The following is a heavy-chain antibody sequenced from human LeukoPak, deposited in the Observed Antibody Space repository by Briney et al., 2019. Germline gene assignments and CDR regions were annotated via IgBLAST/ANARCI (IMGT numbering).Heavy chain of an antibody. D-gene: IGHD2-15*01. CDR3: AIREYCSGGSCYPFDY. J-gene: IGHJ4*02. CDR2: MNPNSGNT. V-gene: IGHV1-8*01. Sequence: VASVKVSCKASGYTFTSYDINWVRQATGQGLGWMGWMNPNSGNTGYAQKFQGRVTVTRNTSISTAYMELSSLRSEDTAVYYCAIREYCSGGSCYPFDYWGQGTLVTVSS. CDR1: GYTFTSYD.